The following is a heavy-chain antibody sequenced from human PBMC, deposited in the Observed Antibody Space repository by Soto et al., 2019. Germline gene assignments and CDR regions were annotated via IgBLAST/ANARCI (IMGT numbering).Heavy chain of an antibody. CDR3: AKDVDRLGELWGYFQS. Sequence: EVQLVESGGGLEQPGGSLRLSCTVSGFMFEDFAMHWVRQAPGQGLEWVSGINWNGVNKGYAESVLGRFTISRDNAKKSLYLDMNYLRPEDTALYFCAKDVDRLGELWGYFQSWGQGTMVTVSS. CDR1: GFMFEDFA. D-gene: IGHD3-16*01. V-gene: IGHV3-9*01. J-gene: IGHJ1*01. CDR2: INWNGVNK.